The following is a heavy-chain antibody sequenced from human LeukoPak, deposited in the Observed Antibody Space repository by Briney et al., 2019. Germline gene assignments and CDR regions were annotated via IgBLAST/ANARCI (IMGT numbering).Heavy chain of an antibody. CDR3: ARPGGGAAAGTSINY. CDR2: MNPNSGNT. J-gene: IGHJ4*02. CDR1: GYTFTSYD. D-gene: IGHD6-13*01. V-gene: IGHV1-8*01. Sequence: ASVKVSCKASGYTFTSYDINWVRQATGQGLEWMGWMNPNSGNTGYAQKFQGRVTMTRNTSISTAYMELSSLKASDTAMYYCARPGGGAAAGTSINYWGQGTLVTVSS.